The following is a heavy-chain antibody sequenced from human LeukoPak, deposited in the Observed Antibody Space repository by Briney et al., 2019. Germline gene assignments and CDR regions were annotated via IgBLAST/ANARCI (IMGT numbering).Heavy chain of an antibody. CDR1: GFTFSSYA. CDR3: ARAGLYYYDSSGYSDYFDY. D-gene: IGHD3-22*01. J-gene: IGHJ4*02. V-gene: IGHV3-23*01. Sequence: GGSLRLSCAASGFTFSSYAMSWVRQAPGKGLEWVSAISGNGASTYYADSVKGRFTISRDSSKNILYLQMNSLRAEDTAVYYCARAGLYYYDSSGYSDYFDYWGQGTLVTVSS. CDR2: ISGNGAST.